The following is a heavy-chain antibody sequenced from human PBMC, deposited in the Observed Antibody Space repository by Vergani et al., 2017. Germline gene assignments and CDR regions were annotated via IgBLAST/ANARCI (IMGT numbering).Heavy chain of an antibody. CDR3: AKDRGGLGIAVAGTDAFDI. D-gene: IGHD6-19*01. V-gene: IGHV3-23*01. CDR1: GFTFSSYA. J-gene: IGHJ3*02. CDR2: ISGSGGST. Sequence: EVQLLESGGGLVQPGGSLRLSCAASGFTFSSYAMSWVRQAPGKGLELVSAISGSGGSTYYADSVKGRFTISRDNSKNTLYRQMNSLRAEDTAVYYCAKDRGGLGIAVAGTDAFDIWGQGTMVTVSS.